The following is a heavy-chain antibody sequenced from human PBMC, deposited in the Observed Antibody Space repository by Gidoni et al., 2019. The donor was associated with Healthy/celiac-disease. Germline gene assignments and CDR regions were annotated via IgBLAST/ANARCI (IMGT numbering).Heavy chain of an antibody. Sequence: EVQLFESGGGLVQPGGSLRLSCAASGLTFSSSAIRLVRQSPGKGLEWVSAMSGRGGSTYYADSVKGRFTISRDNSKNTLYLQINSLRAEDTAVYYCAKIDPYNPGAADYWGQGTLVTVSS. V-gene: IGHV3-23*01. CDR3: AKIDPYNPGAADY. CDR2: MSGRGGST. D-gene: IGHD1-1*01. CDR1: GLTFSSSA. J-gene: IGHJ4*02.